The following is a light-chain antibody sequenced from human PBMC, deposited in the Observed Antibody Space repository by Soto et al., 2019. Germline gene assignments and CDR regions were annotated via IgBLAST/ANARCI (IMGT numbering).Light chain of an antibody. Sequence: IVLTQSPGTLSLSPGERATLSCRASQSVSSRSLAWYQQKPGQAPRLLIYAASNRATGIPDRFSGGGSGTDFTLTISRLEPEDFAVYYCQQYGSSPETFGQGTKVDIK. V-gene: IGKV3-20*01. CDR3: QQYGSSPET. CDR2: AAS. CDR1: QSVSSRS. J-gene: IGKJ1*01.